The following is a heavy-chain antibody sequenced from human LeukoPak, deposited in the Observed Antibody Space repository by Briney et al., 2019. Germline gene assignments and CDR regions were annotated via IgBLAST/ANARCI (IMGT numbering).Heavy chain of an antibody. J-gene: IGHJ4*02. V-gene: IGHV1-8*01. D-gene: IGHD5-18*01. CDR2: MNPNSGNT. CDR3: AGIKRGYSYGNFDY. CDR1: VYTFTSYD. Sequence: ASVNVSCKASVYTFTSYDINCVRQTTGQGLWWMGWMNPNSGNTVYAQKFQGRVTITRNNSISTAYMALSSLRSEHTAVYFCAGIKRGYSYGNFDYWGQGTLVTVSS.